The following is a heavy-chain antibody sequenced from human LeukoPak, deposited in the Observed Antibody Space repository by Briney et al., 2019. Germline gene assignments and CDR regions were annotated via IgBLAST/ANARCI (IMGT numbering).Heavy chain of an antibody. CDR1: GGSFSGYY. J-gene: IGHJ4*02. V-gene: IGHV4-34*01. CDR2: INHSGST. Sequence: SETLSLTCAVYGGSFSGYYWSWIRQPPGKGLEWIGEINHSGSTNYNPSLKSRVTISVDTSKNQFSLKLSSVTAADTAVYYCARGHRSVKIHYWGQGTLVTVSS. D-gene: IGHD3-16*02. CDR3: ARGHRSVKIHY.